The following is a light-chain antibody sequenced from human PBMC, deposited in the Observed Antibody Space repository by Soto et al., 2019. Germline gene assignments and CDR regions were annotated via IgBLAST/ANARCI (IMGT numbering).Light chain of an antibody. CDR3: TAYSSSSPVL. J-gene: IGLJ2*01. CDR1: SSNVGAYNY. CDR2: EVT. Sequence: QSALTQPASVSGSLGQSITISCTGNSSNVGAYNYDSWYQHPPDKAPKLLIFEVTNRPSGVSGRFSGSKSGITASLSISGLQPEDEADYYCTAYSSSSPVLFGGGTKLTVL. V-gene: IGLV2-14*01.